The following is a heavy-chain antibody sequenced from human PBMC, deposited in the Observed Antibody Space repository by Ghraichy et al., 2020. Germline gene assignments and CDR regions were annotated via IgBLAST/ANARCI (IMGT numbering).Heavy chain of an antibody. V-gene: IGHV4-31*03. CDR2: IYYSGST. Sequence: SETLSPTCTVSGGSISSGGYYWSWIRQHPGKGLEWIGYIYYSGSTYYNPSLKSRVTISVDTSKNQFSLKLSSVTAADTAVYYCARSSDSSGYYPPHFDYWGQGTLVTVSS. D-gene: IGHD3-22*01. J-gene: IGHJ4*02. CDR1: GGSISSGGYY. CDR3: ARSSDSSGYYPPHFDY.